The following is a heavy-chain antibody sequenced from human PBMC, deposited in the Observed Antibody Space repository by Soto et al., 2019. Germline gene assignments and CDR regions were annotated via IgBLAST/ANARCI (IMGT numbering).Heavy chain of an antibody. CDR2: ISYSGIT. J-gene: IGHJ4*02. Sequence: QLQLQESGPGLVKPSETLSLTCPVSGVSISNSSYYWGWIRRPPGKGLEWIGTISYSGITYYNPSLKSRVTISVDTSKNQFSLKLPSVTAADTAVYYCARHGSNWGQGTLVTVSS. CDR3: ARHGSN. CDR1: GVSISNSSYY. V-gene: IGHV4-39*01.